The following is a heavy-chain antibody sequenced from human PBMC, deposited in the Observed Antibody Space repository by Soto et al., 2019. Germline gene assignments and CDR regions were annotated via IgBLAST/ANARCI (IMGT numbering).Heavy chain of an antibody. CDR1: GASISSGDYY. D-gene: IGHD4-4*01. CDR3: ASRGVYSYNWFIP. CDR2: IYDSEST. Sequence: SETLSLTCSVSGASISSGDYYWSWIRQPPGKGLEWIGHIYDSESTSYSPSLKSRVTISLDTSKNQFSLKLSSVTAADTAGYNCASRGVYSYNWFIPWSQGTLVTFSA. J-gene: IGHJ5*02. V-gene: IGHV4-30-4*01.